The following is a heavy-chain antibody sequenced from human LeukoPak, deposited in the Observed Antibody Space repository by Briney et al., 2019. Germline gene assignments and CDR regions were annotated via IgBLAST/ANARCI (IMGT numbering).Heavy chain of an antibody. V-gene: IGHV3-48*03. D-gene: IGHD3-10*01. J-gene: IGHJ4*02. CDR3: ARDPSGSGSYYQYFDY. Sequence: GGSLRLSCAASGFTFSRSGMHWVRQAPGKGLEWVSYISNSGSTIYYADSVKGRFTISRDNAKKSLYLQMNSLRAEDTAVYYCARDPSGSGSYYQYFDYWGQGTLVTVSS. CDR1: GFTFSRSG. CDR2: ISNSGSTI.